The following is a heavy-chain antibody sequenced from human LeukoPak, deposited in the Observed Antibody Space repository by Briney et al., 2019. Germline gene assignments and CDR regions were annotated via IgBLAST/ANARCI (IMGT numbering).Heavy chain of an antibody. V-gene: IGHV3-11*06. D-gene: IGHD3-10*01. CDR1: GFTFSASY. Sequence: GGSLRLSCVASGFTFSASYMTWVRQPPGKGLEWLSYISENSGDTNYADSVKGRFTVSRDNAKNSLYLQMNSLRAEDTAIYYCARESGFRGDAFDIWGQGTMVTVSS. J-gene: IGHJ3*02. CDR3: ARESGFRGDAFDI. CDR2: ISENSGDT.